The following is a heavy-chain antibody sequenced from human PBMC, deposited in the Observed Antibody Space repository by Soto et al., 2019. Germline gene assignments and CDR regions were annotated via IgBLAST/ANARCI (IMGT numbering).Heavy chain of an antibody. D-gene: IGHD2-2*02. J-gene: IGHJ6*02. CDR2: IWYDGSNK. V-gene: IGHV3-33*01. CDR3: ARMVSRCSSTSCYTHYYYYGMDV. Sequence: GGTLRLSCAASGFTFRSYGMHCVRKAPGKELEWVAAIWYDGSNKYYADSVKGRFTISRDNSKNTLYLQMNSLRAEDTAVYYCARMVSRCSSTSCYTHYYYYGMDVWGQGTTVTVSS. CDR1: GFTFRSYG.